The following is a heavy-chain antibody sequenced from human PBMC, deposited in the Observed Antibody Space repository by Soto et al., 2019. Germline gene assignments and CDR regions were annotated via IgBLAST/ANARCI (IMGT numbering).Heavy chain of an antibody. CDR1: GFTFSSYA. D-gene: IGHD5-12*01. Sequence: GGSLRLSCAASGFTFSSYAMSWVRQAPGKGLEWVSAISGSGGSTYYADSVKGRLTSARDNCENTLYLQMKSLSAEDTAVYDCAKDIRRSGYVLYYYYYYGMDVWGQGTTVTVSS. CDR3: AKDIRRSGYVLYYYYYYGMDV. V-gene: IGHV3-23*01. J-gene: IGHJ6*02. CDR2: ISGSGGST.